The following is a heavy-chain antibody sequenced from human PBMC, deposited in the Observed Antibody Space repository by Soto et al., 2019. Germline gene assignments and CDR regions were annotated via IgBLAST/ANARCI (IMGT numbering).Heavy chain of an antibody. CDR1: GFTFSNYA. CDR2: VSYDGSHI. V-gene: IGHV3-30-3*01. Sequence: QVQLVESGGGVVQPGRSLRLSCAASGFTFSNYAMHWVRQAPGKGLEWVAVVSYDGSHIYYADSAKGRFTISRDNSKNTLHLQMTSLGPEDTAVYYCAGNMDTAMATYYYGLDVWAQGTTVTVSS. J-gene: IGHJ6*02. CDR3: AGNMDTAMATYYYGLDV. D-gene: IGHD5-18*01.